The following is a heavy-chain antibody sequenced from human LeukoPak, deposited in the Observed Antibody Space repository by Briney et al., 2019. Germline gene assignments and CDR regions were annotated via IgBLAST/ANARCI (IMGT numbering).Heavy chain of an antibody. V-gene: IGHV3-72*01. CDR1: GFTFSDHY. D-gene: IGHD4-17*01. Sequence: GGSLRLSCAASGFTFSDHYMDWVRQAPGKGLEWVGRTRNKANSYTTEYAASVKGRFTISRDDSKKSLYLQMNSLKTEDTAVYYCARGTYDYGDYGGFDYWGQGTLVTVSS. J-gene: IGHJ4*02. CDR3: ARGTYDYGDYGGFDY. CDR2: TRNKANSYTT.